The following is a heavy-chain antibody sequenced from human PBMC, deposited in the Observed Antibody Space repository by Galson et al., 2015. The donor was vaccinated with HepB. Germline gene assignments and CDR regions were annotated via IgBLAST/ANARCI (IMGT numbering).Heavy chain of an antibody. V-gene: IGHV3-30-3*01. CDR1: GFTFSSYA. J-gene: IGHJ5*02. Sequence: SLRLSCAASGFTFSSYAMHWVRQAPGKGLEWVAVISYDGSNKYYADSVKGRFTISRDNSKNTLYLQMNSLRAEDTAVYYCARDMAGYRKNWFDPWGQGTLVTVSS. D-gene: IGHD5-18*01. CDR2: ISYDGSNK. CDR3: ARDMAGYRKNWFDP.